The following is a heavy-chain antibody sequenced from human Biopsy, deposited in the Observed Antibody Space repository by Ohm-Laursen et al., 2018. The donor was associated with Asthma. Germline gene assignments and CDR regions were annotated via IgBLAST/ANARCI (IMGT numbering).Heavy chain of an antibody. V-gene: IGHV3-9*01. CDR3: AKGEWELLEANFDY. CDR2: ISWNSGSI. CDR1: GFTFDDYA. D-gene: IGHD1-26*01. J-gene: IGHJ4*02. Sequence: LSLTCAASGFTFDDYAMHWVRQAPGKGLEWVSGISWNSGSIGYADSVKGRFTISRDNAKNSLYLQMSSLRAEDTALYYCAKGEWELLEANFDYWGQGTLVTVSP.